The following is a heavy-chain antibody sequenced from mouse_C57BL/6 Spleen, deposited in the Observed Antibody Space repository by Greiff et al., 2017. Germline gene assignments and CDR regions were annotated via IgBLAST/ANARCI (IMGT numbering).Heavy chain of an antibody. CDR2: IHPNSGST. CDR1: GYTFTSYW. D-gene: IGHD4-1*02. Sequence: QVHVKQSGAELVKPGASVKLSCKASGYTFTSYWMHWVKQRPGQGLEWIGMIHPNSGSTNYNEKFKSKATLTVDKSSSTAYMQLSSLTSEDSAVYYCARGPNWDVDYWGQGTTLTVSS. V-gene: IGHV1-64*01. J-gene: IGHJ2*01. CDR3: ARGPNWDVDY.